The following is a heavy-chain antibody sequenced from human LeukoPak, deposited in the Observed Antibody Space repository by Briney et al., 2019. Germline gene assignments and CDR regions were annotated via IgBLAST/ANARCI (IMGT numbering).Heavy chain of an antibody. CDR2: ISYDGSNK. D-gene: IGHD3-22*01. CDR3: AKDDYYDSSGYYW. J-gene: IGHJ4*02. CDR1: GFTFSSYG. V-gene: IGHV3-30*18. Sequence: GRSLRLSCAASGFTFSSYGMHWVRQAPGKRLEWVAVISYDGSNKYYADSVKGRFTISRDNSKNTLYLQMNSLRAEDTAVYYCAKDDYYDSSGYYWWGQGTLVTVSS.